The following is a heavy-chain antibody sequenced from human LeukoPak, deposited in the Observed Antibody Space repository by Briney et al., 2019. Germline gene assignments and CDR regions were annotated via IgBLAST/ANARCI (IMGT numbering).Heavy chain of an antibody. V-gene: IGHV4-34*01. Sequence: SETLSLTCAVYGGSSSGYYWSWIRQHPGKGLEWIGEINHSGSTNYNPSLKSRVTISVDTSKNQFSLRLSSVTAADTAVYYCATRRIRQTGRVYYYYGMDVWGQGTTVTASS. J-gene: IGHJ6*02. CDR2: INHSGST. CDR3: ATRRIRQTGRVYYYYGMDV. CDR1: GGSSSGYY.